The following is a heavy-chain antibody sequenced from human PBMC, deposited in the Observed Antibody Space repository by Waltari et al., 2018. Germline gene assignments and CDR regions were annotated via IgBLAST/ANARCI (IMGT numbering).Heavy chain of an antibody. V-gene: IGHV4-34*01. CDR1: GGSFSGYY. J-gene: IGHJ4*02. D-gene: IGHD3-3*01. Sequence: QVQLQQWGAGLLKPSETLSLTCAVYGGSFSGYYWSWIRQPPGKGLEWIGEINHSGSTNYNPSLKSRVTISVDTSKNQFSLKLSSVTAADTAVYYCASTFWSGYYTGMGSSVDYWGQGTLVTVSS. CDR3: ASTFWSGYYTGMGSSVDY. CDR2: INHSGST.